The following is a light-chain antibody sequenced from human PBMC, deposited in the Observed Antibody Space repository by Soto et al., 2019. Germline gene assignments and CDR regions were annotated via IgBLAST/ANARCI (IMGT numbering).Light chain of an antibody. V-gene: IGKV1-39*01. J-gene: IGKJ3*01. CDR2: AAS. Sequence: DIQMTQSPSSLSASVGDRVTITCRASQSISSSLNWYQQKPGKAPKLLIYAASSLQSGVPSRISGSGSGTDFTLTISSLQPEDFATYYCQQSYSTLTFGPGTKVDIK. CDR1: QSISSS. CDR3: QQSYSTLT.